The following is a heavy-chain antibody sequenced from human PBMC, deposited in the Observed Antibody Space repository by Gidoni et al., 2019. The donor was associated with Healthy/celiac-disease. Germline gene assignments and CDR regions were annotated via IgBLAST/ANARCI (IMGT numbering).Heavy chain of an antibody. CDR2: IYTSGST. D-gene: IGHD2-2*01. CDR3: AGGCSSTSCPNGYFDY. V-gene: IGHV4-61*02. Sequence: QVQLQESGPGLVKPSQTLSLTCTVSGGSISSGSYYWSWIRQTAGKGLEWIGRIYTSGSTNYNHSLKSRVTISVDTSKNQFSLKLSSVTAADTAVYYCAGGCSSTSCPNGYFDYWGQGTLVTVSS. J-gene: IGHJ4*02. CDR1: GGSISSGSYY.